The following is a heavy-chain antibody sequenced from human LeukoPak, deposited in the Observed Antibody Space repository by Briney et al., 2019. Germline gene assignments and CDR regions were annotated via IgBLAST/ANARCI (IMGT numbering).Heavy chain of an antibody. CDR1: GYTLTELS. CDR2: FDPKDGET. Sequence: GASVKVSCKVSGYTLTELSMHWVRQAPGKGLEWMGGFDPKDGETIYAQKFQGRVTMTEDTSTDTACMELSSLRSEDTAVYYCARRKARDLILDYWGQGTLVTVSS. CDR3: ARRKARDLILDY. V-gene: IGHV1-24*01. D-gene: IGHD3/OR15-3a*01. J-gene: IGHJ4*02.